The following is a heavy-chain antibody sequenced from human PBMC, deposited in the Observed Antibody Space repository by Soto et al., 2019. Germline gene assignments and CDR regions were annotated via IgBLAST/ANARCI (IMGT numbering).Heavy chain of an antibody. J-gene: IGHJ4*02. V-gene: IGHV3-23*01. CDR3: AKLSSSGWYGHIDY. Sequence: LRLSCVVSEFTFSSYAMSWVRQAPGKGLEWVSVISNSGAATYYADSVKGRITISRDSSKNTLYLHMNSLRAEDTAVYYCAKLSSSGWYGHIDYWGQGTLVTVSS. CDR2: ISNSGAAT. D-gene: IGHD6-19*01. CDR1: EFTFSSYA.